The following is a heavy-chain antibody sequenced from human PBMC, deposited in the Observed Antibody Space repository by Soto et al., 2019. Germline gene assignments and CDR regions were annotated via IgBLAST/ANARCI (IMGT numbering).Heavy chain of an antibody. D-gene: IGHD3-3*01. CDR2: INPSSGST. Sequence: QVHLVQSGAEVKKPGASVKVSCKASGYTFTSYYIHWVRQAPGQGLEWMGIINPSSGSTTYAQKFQGRITMTRDTSANTVYMELSSLRSEDTAIYYCSRSYYDFWSGSGHFDYWGQGTLVTVSS. V-gene: IGHV1-46*03. J-gene: IGHJ4*02. CDR1: GYTFTSYY. CDR3: SRSYYDFWSGSGHFDY.